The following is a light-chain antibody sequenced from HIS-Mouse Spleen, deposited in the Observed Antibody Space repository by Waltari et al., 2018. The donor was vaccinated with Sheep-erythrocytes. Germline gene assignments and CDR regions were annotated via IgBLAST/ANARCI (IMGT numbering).Light chain of an antibody. V-gene: IGKV3-15*01. Sequence: EIVMTQSPATLSVSPGERATLTCRASQSVSSNLAWYQQKPGQAPRLLIYGESTRATGIPARFSGSGSGTEFTLTISSMQSEDFAVYYCQQYNNCPPLTFGGGTKVEIK. CDR1: QSVSSN. J-gene: IGKJ4*01. CDR3: QQYNNCPPLT. CDR2: GES.